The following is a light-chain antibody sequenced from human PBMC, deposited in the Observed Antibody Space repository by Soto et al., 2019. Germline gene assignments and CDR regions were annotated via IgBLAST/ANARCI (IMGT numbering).Light chain of an antibody. J-gene: IGKJ4*01. CDR2: TTS. V-gene: IGKV1D-12*01. CDR1: QGINNW. Sequence: DIQMTQSPSSVSASVGDRVTITCRASQGINNWLAWYQQKPGKAPKLLIYTTSSLQSGVPSRFSGSGSGTEFTLTISSLQREDFATYYCQQANSFPLTFGGGTKVEIK. CDR3: QQANSFPLT.